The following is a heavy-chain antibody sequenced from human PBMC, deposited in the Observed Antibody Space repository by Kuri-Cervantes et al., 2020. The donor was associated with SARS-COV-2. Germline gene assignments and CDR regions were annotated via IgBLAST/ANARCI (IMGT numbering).Heavy chain of an antibody. Sequence: SETLSLTCTVSGGSISSSSYYWGWIRQPPGKGLEWIGSIYHSGSTYYNPSLKSRVTISVDTSKNHFSLKLSSVTAAVTAVYYCAGQGGYSRSSLDYWGQGTLVTVSS. CDR2: IYHSGST. CDR1: GGSISSSSYY. V-gene: IGHV4-39*01. D-gene: IGHD6-6*01. J-gene: IGHJ4*02. CDR3: AGQGGYSRSSLDY.